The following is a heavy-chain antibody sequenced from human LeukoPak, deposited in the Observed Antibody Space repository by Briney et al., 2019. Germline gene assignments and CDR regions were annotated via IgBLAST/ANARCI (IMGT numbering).Heavy chain of an antibody. J-gene: IGHJ4*02. V-gene: IGHV3-23*01. Sequence: PGGSLRLSCAASGLTFSSHAMGWVRQAPGKGLEWVSAIGGSGGSTYYADSVKGRFTISRDNSKNTLYLQMNSLRAEHTALYYCARDPGVVAFHYFDYWGQGTLVTVSS. CDR3: ARDPGVVAFHYFDY. D-gene: IGHD2-15*01. CDR2: IGGSGGST. CDR1: GLTFSSHA.